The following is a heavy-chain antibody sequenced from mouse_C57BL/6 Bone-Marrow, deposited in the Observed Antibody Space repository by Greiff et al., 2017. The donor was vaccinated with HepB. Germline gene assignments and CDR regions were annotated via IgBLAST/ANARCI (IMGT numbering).Heavy chain of an antibody. CDR1: GFTFSDYY. CDR2: INYDGSST. D-gene: IGHD2-10*02. J-gene: IGHJ4*01. CDR3: ARYGNLYAMDY. Sequence: EVHLVESEGGLVQPGRSMKLSCTASGFTFSDYYMAWVRQVPEKGLEWVANINYDGSSTYYLDSLKSRFIISRDNAKNILYLQMSSLKSEDTATYYCARYGNLYAMDYWGQGTSVTVSS. V-gene: IGHV5-16*01.